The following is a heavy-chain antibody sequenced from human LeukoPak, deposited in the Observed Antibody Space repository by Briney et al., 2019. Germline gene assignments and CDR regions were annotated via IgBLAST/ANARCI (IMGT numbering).Heavy chain of an antibody. J-gene: IGHJ4*02. CDR2: ISSSSSII. V-gene: IGHV3-48*01. CDR3: ATDRGWRTSGYYLYYFEY. D-gene: IGHD3-3*01. Sequence: PGGSLRLSCAASGFTFSSYSMNWVRQAPGKGLEWVSDISSSSSIISYADSVKGRFTISRDNAKNSLYLQMSSLRAEDTAVYSCATDRGWRTSGYYLYYFEYWGQGTLVTYSS. CDR1: GFTFSSYS.